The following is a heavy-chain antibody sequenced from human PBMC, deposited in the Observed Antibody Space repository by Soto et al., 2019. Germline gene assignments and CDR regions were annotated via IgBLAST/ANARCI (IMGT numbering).Heavy chain of an antibody. CDR1: DYPITSGFY. J-gene: IGHJ5*02. Sequence: SETLSLTCAVSDYPITSGFYWGWIRRPPGRGLEWIGRIAHNGSTNYNPSLKSRVTISVDTSKNQLSLRLNTVTAADTGVYYCARGGELGYCTGGSCFYFDPWGQATQVTVS. V-gene: IGHV4-38-2*01. CDR2: IAHNGST. D-gene: IGHD2-15*01. CDR3: ARGGELGYCTGGSCFYFDP.